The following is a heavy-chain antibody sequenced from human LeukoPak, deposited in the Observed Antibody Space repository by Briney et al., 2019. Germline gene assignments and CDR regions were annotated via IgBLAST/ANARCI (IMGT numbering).Heavy chain of an antibody. CDR1: GGPITSYY. J-gene: IGHJ4*02. CDR2: IYSSGST. CDR3: ARHYYDRSGSYSFDY. Sequence: PSETLSLTCTVSGGPITSYYWSWIRQPPGKGLEWMGYIYSSGSTNYNPSLKSRVTISVDTSRNQFSLKLNSVTAADTAVYFCARHYYDRSGSYSFDYWGQGALVTVSS. D-gene: IGHD3-22*01. V-gene: IGHV4-59*08.